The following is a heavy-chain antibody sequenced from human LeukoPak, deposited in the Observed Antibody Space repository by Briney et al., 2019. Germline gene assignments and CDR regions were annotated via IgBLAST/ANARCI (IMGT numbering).Heavy chain of an antibody. V-gene: IGHV3-48*03. Sequence: PGGSLRLSCAASGFTFSSYEMNWVRQAPGKGLEWVSYISSIGSTIYYADSVKGRFIISRDNAKNSLYLQMNSLRAEDTAVSYCARESPYSSGWEGYYYYYMDVWGKGTTVTVSS. J-gene: IGHJ6*03. CDR1: GFTFSSYE. CDR3: ARESPYSSGWEGYYYYYMDV. CDR2: ISSIGSTI. D-gene: IGHD3-22*01.